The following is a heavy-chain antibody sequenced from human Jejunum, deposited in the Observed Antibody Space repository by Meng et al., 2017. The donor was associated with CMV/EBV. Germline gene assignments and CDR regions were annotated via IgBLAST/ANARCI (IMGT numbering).Heavy chain of an antibody. Sequence: SITSGEYCCSWIRQSPGKGLEWIGNIYYSGTTYYNPSLKSRVTISVDTSRNQFSLNLTSVTVADTAVYYCTNYYYDTSGHNWIDPWGRGALVTVSS. D-gene: IGHD3-22*01. J-gene: IGHJ5*02. CDR2: IYYSGTT. V-gene: IGHV4-30-4*08. CDR3: TNYYYDTSGHNWIDP. CDR1: SITSGEYC.